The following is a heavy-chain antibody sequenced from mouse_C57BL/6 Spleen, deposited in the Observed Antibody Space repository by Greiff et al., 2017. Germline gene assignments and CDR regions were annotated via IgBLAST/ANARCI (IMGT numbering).Heavy chain of an antibody. D-gene: IGHD2-3*01. CDR1: GYTFTSYW. CDR3: ARDGYYPAY. CDR2: ISPRNGGT. V-gene: IGHV1-53*01. J-gene: IGHJ3*01. Sequence: VQLQQPGTELVKPGASVKLSCKASGYTFTSYWMHWVKQRPGQGLEWIGNISPRNGGTNYNEKFKGKATLTVDKSYSTAYMQLSSLTSEDSAVYYCARDGYYPAYWGQGTLVTVSA.